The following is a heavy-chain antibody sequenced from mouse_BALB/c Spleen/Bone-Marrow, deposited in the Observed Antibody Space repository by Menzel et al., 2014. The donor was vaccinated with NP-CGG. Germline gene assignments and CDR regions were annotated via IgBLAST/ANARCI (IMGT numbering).Heavy chain of an antibody. V-gene: IGHV1-84*02. CDR3: ARWHWGAMDY. J-gene: IGHJ4*01. CDR2: IYPGSGNT. CDR1: GYTFTDYY. Sequence: VQLQQSGPELVKPGASVKISCKASGYTFTDYYINWVKQKPGQGLGWIGWIYPGSGNTKYNEKFKGKATLTVDTSSSTAYMQLSSLTSEDTAVYFCARWHWGAMDYWGQGTSVTVSS.